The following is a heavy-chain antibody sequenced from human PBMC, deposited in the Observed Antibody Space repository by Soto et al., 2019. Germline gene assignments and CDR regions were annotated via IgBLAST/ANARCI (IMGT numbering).Heavy chain of an antibody. J-gene: IGHJ4*02. CDR2: VSKKGNNI. CDR3: VKEEIVVAGGFDS. V-gene: IGHV3-64D*06. D-gene: IGHD1-26*01. CDR1: ELTIISHD. Sequence: GRAQRLPYTAAELTIISHDMHWISNNQRKGLEYVSGVSKKGNNIYYAASVKGRFTISRDTFKDTLFLQLTRLSAEDTALYYCVKEEIVVAGGFDSWGQGALVTVSS.